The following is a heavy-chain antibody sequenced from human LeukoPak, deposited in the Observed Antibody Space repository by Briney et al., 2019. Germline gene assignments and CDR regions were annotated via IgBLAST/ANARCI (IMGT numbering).Heavy chain of an antibody. V-gene: IGHV3-30-3*01. J-gene: IGHJ4*02. CDR3: AREESQAYGDYVGCFDY. D-gene: IGHD4-17*01. CDR2: ISYDGSNK. CDR1: GFTFSSYA. Sequence: PGGYLGLSCAASGFTFSSYAMHWVRQAPGKGLEWVAVISYDGSNKYYADSVKGRFTISRDNSKNTLYLQMNSLRAEDTAVYYCAREESQAYGDYVGCFDYWGQGTLVTVSS.